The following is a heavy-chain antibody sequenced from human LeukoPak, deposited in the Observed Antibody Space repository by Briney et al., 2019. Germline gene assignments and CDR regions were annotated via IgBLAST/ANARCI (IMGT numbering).Heavy chain of an antibody. J-gene: IGHJ5*02. D-gene: IGHD2-21*01. Sequence: GGSLRLSCAASGFTFSSYWMHWVRQAPGKGLVWVSRIKSDGSSTSYADSVKGRFTISRDNAKYTPYLQMNSLRAEDTAVYYCARDPGGGGAKGHNWFDPWGQGTLVTVSS. CDR2: IKSDGSST. V-gene: IGHV3-74*01. CDR3: ARDPGGGGAKGHNWFDP. CDR1: GFTFSSYW.